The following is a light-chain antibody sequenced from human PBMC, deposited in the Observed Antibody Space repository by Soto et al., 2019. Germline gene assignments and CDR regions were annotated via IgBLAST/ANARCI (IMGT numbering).Light chain of an antibody. CDR3: QDYRSKLSI. Sequence: DIQLTQSPSTLSASVGDRVTLTCRASQSINTWLAWYQQKPGKAPSLLIYDASSLESGVPSRFSGRGAGTEFTLIISSQQTEDCAPYHWQDYRSKLSIFGHGTKVEI. CDR1: QSINTW. J-gene: IGKJ1*01. V-gene: IGKV1-5*01. CDR2: DAS.